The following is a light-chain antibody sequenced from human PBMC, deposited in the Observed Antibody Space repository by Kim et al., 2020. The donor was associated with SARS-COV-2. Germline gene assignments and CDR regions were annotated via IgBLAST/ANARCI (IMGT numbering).Light chain of an antibody. Sequence: VSPGERATLSCRAGQPVNTYLAWYQQQPGQAPRLLIFGASARATAFPARFSGSGSGTDFTLTISSLQSEDFAVYYCQQYHDWPWTFGQGTKVDIK. CDR3: QQYHDWPWT. J-gene: IGKJ1*01. V-gene: IGKV3-15*01. CDR2: GAS. CDR1: QPVNTY.